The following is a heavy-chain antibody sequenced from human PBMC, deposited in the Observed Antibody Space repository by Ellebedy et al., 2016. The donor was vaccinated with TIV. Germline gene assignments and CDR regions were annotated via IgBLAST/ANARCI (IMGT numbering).Heavy chain of an antibody. D-gene: IGHD1-26*01. J-gene: IGHJ4*02. CDR2: ISPSSSHT. V-gene: IGHV3-11*06. Sequence: GESLKISCAASGFTFTDYYMSRVRQVPGKGPEWLSYISPSSSHTNYADSVKGRFTVSRDNVKNSVYLQMNSLRVEDTAVYYCTGAKSGTFFWDYWGQGTLVTVSS. CDR1: GFTFTDYY. CDR3: TGAKSGTFFWDY.